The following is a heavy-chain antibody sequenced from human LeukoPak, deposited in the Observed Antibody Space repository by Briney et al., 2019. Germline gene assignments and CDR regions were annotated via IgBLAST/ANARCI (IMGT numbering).Heavy chain of an antibody. V-gene: IGHV4-38-2*02. CDR2: IYHSGST. CDR3: ARVEDIGPEAYDFWSGYYGWFDP. CDR1: GYSISSGYY. J-gene: IGHJ5*02. Sequence: SETLSLTCTVSGYSISSGYYWGWIRQPPGKGLEWIGSIYHSGSTYYNPSLKSRVTISVDTSKNQFSLKLSSVTAADTAVYYCARVEDIGPEAYDFWSGYYGWFDPWGQGTLVTVSS. D-gene: IGHD3-3*01.